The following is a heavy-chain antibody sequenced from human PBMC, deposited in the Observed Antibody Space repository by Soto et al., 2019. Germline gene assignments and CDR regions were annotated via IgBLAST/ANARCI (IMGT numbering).Heavy chain of an antibody. V-gene: IGHV3-7*01. CDR3: ARDRCSSTSCYWLDAFDI. Sequence: VGSLRLSCAASGFTFSSYWMSWVRQAPGKGLEWVANIKQDGSEKYYVDSVKGRFTISRDNAKNSLYLQMNSLRAEDTAVYYCARDRCSSTSCYWLDAFDIWGQGTMVTVSS. D-gene: IGHD2-2*01. CDR2: IKQDGSEK. J-gene: IGHJ3*02. CDR1: GFTFSSYW.